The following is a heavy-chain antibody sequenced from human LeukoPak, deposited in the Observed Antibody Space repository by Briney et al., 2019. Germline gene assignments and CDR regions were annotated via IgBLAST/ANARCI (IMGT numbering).Heavy chain of an antibody. CDR3: ARDIAAAAPPPHYYYYYGMDV. CDR1: GGSISSSNW. J-gene: IGHJ6*02. D-gene: IGHD6-13*01. Sequence: SGTLSLTCAVSGGSISSSNWWSWVRQPPGKGLEWIGEIYHSGSTNYNPSLKSRVTISVDKSKNQFSLKLSSVTAADTAVYYCARDIAAAAPPPHYYYYYGMDVWGQGTTVTVSS. CDR2: IYHSGST. V-gene: IGHV4-4*02.